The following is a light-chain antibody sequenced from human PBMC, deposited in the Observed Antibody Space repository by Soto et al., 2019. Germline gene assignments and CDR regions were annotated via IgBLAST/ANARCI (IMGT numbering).Light chain of an antibody. CDR3: QHYGRSPSP. J-gene: IGKJ5*01. CDR2: GAS. V-gene: IGKV3-20*01. CDR1: QSGSSSY. Sequence: EIVLTQSPGTRYLSPGERATLSCRASQSGSSSYLAWYQQKPGQAPILLIYGASSRATGIPDRFSGSGSGTDFTLTIRRLEPEDFAVYYCQHYGRSPSPFGQGTRLEI.